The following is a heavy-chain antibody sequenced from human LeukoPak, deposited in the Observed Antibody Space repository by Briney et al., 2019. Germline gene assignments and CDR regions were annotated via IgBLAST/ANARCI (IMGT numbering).Heavy chain of an antibody. V-gene: IGHV3-48*03. J-gene: IGHJ4*02. CDR1: GFTFSSYE. Sequence: PGGSLRLSCAASGFTFSSYEMNWVRQAPGKGLEWVSYISSSGSTIYYADSVKGRCTISRDNARNSLYLQMNSLRGEDTAVYYCARGPHPYSSGWYHFDYWGQGTMVTVSS. CDR2: ISSSGSTI. CDR3: ARGPHPYSSGWYHFDY. D-gene: IGHD6-19*01.